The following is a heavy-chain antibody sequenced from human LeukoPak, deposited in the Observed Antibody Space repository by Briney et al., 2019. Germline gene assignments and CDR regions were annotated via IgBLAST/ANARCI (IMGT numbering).Heavy chain of an antibody. D-gene: IGHD2-2*01. CDR2: IYYSGSA. J-gene: IGHJ4*02. Sequence: SETLSLTCTVSGGSISSAGYYWAWIRQPPGKGLEWIGSIYYSGSAYYNPSLKSRVAISVDASKSQFSLKLNSVTAADTAVYYCARVRYCSTNRCYDREFDNWGQGTLVTVSS. V-gene: IGHV4-39*07. CDR1: GGSISSAGYY. CDR3: ARVRYCSTNRCYDREFDN.